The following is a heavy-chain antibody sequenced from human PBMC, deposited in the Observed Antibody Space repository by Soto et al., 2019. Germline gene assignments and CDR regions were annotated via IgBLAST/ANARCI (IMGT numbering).Heavy chain of an antibody. D-gene: IGHD6-19*01. CDR2: ISYTGRT. CDR3: ARQAVDEGYSSGWYFDH. J-gene: IGHJ4*02. CDR1: GGSINSRSYF. V-gene: IGHV4-39*01. Sequence: SETLSLTCTVSGGSINSRSYFWGWIRQPPGKGLEWIGSISYTGRTYYNPSLKSRVTISVDTSKNQFFPKLSSVTAADTAVYYCARQAVDEGYSSGWYFDHWGQGILVTGSS.